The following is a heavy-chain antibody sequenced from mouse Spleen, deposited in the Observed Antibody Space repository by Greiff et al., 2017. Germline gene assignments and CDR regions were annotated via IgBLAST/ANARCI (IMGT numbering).Heavy chain of an antibody. CDR1: GFTFSSYG. D-gene: IGHD2-14*01. Sequence: EVQRVESGGDLVKPGGSLKLSCAASGFTFSSYGMSWVRQTPDKRLEWVATISSGGSYTYYPDSVKGRFTISRDNAKNTLYLQMSSLKSEDTAMYYCAREVRRDFDYWGQGTTLTVSS. CDR3: AREVRRDFDY. V-gene: IGHV5-6*01. CDR2: ISSGGSYT. J-gene: IGHJ2*01.